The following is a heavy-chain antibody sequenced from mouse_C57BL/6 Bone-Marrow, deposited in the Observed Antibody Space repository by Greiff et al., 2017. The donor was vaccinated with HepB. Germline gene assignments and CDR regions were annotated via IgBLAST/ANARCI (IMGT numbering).Heavy chain of an antibody. D-gene: IGHD1-1*01. Sequence: QVQLKESGPGLVQPSQSLSITCTVSGFSLTSYGVHWVRQSPGKGLEWLGVIWSGGSTDYNAAFISRLSISKDNSKSQVFFKMDSLQADDTAIYYCAITGSSYPYYAMDYWGQGPSVTVSS. CDR3: AITGSSYPYYAMDY. J-gene: IGHJ4*01. CDR2: IWSGGST. V-gene: IGHV2-2*01. CDR1: GFSLTSYG.